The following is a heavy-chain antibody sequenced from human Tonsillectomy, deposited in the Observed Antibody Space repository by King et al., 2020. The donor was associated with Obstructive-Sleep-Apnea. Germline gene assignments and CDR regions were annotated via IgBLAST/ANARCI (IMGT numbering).Heavy chain of an antibody. D-gene: IGHD1-26*01. V-gene: IGHV4-39*07. CDR1: GGSISSSSYY. Sequence: QLQESGPGLVKPSETLSLTCTVSGGSISSSSYYWGWIRQPPGKGLEWIGSIYYSGSTYYNPSLKSRVTISVDTSKNQFSLKLSSVTAPDTAVYYCARDQGGSYYFVDYWGQGTLVTVSS. CDR3: ARDQGGSYYFVDY. J-gene: IGHJ4*02. CDR2: IYYSGST.